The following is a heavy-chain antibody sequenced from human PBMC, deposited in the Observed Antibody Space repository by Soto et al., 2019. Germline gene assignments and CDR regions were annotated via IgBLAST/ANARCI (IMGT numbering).Heavy chain of an antibody. CDR3: ARNGYCSSTSCYGGYYYYYMDV. J-gene: IGHJ6*03. Sequence: GGSLRLSCAASGFTFSSYSMNWVRQAPGKGLEWVSYISSSSSTIYYADSVKGRFTISRDNAKNSLYLQMNSLRAEDTAVYYCARNGYCSSTSCYGGYYYYYMDVWGKGTTVTVSS. CDR1: GFTFSSYS. D-gene: IGHD2-2*03. CDR2: ISSSSSTI. V-gene: IGHV3-48*04.